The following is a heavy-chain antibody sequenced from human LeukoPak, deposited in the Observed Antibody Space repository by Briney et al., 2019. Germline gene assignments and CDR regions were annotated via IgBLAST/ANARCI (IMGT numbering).Heavy chain of an antibody. CDR1: GFTFSSYG. CDR3: ASGLDTYYYDSSGYDYAFDI. Sequence: GGSLRLSCAASGFTFSSYGMHWVRQAPGKGLEWVAVIWYDGSNKYYADSVKGRFTISRDNSKNTLYLQMNSLRAEDTAVYYCASGLDTYYYDSSGYDYAFDIWGQGTMVTVSS. V-gene: IGHV3-33*01. D-gene: IGHD3-22*01. J-gene: IGHJ3*02. CDR2: IWYDGSNK.